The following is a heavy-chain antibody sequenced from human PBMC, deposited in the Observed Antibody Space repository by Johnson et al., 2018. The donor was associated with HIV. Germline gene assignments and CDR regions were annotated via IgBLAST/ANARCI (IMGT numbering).Heavy chain of an antibody. D-gene: IGHD3-10*01. Sequence: VQLVESGGDLVQPGGSLRLSCVASGFNFSNFAMHWVRQAPGKGLDYVSAISSNGGRTYYANSVKGRFTISRDNSKNTLYLQMGRLRAEDKAVYYCASTMVREPTYIWGQGTMVTVSS. J-gene: IGHJ3*02. V-gene: IGHV3-64*01. CDR3: ASTMVREPTYI. CDR1: GFNFSNFA. CDR2: ISSNGGRT.